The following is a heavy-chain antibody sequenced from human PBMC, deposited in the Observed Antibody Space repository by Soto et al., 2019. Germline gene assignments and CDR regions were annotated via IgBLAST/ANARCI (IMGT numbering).Heavy chain of an antibody. CDR1: GFTFTNIR. J-gene: IGHJ4*02. CDR3: ATEGIASRPPFDY. D-gene: IGHD6-13*01. CDR2: IKSRADDGTA. V-gene: IGHV3-15*01. Sequence: GGSLRLSCAASGFTFTNIRMTWVRQAPGQGLEWVGHIKSRADDGTADYAAPLKGRFTISRDDSKNMLYLQMNSLKTEDTAVYFGATEGIASRPPFDYWGQGTLVTVSS.